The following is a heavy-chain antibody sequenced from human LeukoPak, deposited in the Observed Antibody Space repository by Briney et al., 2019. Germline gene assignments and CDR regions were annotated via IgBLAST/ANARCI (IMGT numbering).Heavy chain of an antibody. CDR1: GYTFTSYG. Sequence: ASVKVSCKASGYTFTSYGISWVRQAPGQGLEWMGWISAYNGNTNYAQKLQGRVTMTTDTSTSTAYMELRSLRSDDTAVYYCARDRRTTVTDWYFDLWGRGTLVTVSS. J-gene: IGHJ2*01. V-gene: IGHV1-18*01. D-gene: IGHD4-17*01. CDR3: ARDRRTTVTDWYFDL. CDR2: ISAYNGNT.